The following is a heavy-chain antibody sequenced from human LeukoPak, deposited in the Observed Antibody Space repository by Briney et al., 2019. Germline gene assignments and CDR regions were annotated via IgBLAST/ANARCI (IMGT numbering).Heavy chain of an antibody. CDR3: ARESLGYCSGGSCYKAHLKYYYYMDV. CDR1: GGSISSYY. CDR2: IYTSGST. Sequence: SETLSLTCTVSGGSISSYYWSWIRQPAGKGLEWIGRIYTSGSTNYNPSLKSRVTMSVDTSKNQFSLKLSSVTAADTAVYYCARESLGYCSGGSCYKAHLKYYYYMDVWGKGTTVTVSS. V-gene: IGHV4-4*07. D-gene: IGHD2-15*01. J-gene: IGHJ6*03.